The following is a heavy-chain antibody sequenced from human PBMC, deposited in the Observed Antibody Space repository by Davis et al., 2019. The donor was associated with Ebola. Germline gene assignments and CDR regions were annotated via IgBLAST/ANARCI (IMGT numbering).Heavy chain of an antibody. CDR1: GYTFTDYY. CDR3: ARSYCGGACSGNYYYYYMDV. V-gene: IGHV1-2*02. J-gene: IGHJ6*03. D-gene: IGHD2-21*02. CDR2: INPNTGGT. Sequence: ASVQVSCKASGYTFTDYYMHWVRQAPGQGLEWMGWINPNTGGTNYAQKFQGRVTMTRDTSISTAYMELSRLRSEDTAVYYCARSYCGGACSGNYYYYYMDVWGKGNTVTVSS.